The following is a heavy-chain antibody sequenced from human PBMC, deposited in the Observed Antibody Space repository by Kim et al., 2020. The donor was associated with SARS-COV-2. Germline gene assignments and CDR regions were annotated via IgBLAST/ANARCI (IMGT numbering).Heavy chain of an antibody. CDR1: GYTFTDYY. J-gene: IGHJ4*02. Sequence: ASVKVSCKTSGYTFTDYYIHWVRQAPGQGLEWMGWINPNSGGANNVQKFQGRVTMTRDTSISTAYMELSRLRSDDTAVYYCASRGPTTSCYNNSVWTDLDYWGQGTLVTVSS. V-gene: IGHV1-2*02. D-gene: IGHD3-22*01. CDR3: ASRGPTTSCYNNSVWTDLDY. CDR2: INPNSGGA.